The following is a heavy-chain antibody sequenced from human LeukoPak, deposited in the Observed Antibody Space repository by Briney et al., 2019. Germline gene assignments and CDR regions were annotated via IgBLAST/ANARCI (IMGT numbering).Heavy chain of an antibody. V-gene: IGHV3-53*01. Sequence: PGGSLRLSCAASGFTVSSHYMSWVRQAPGTGLAWVSIMYAGGGTNYAESVKGRFTISRDNSKNTLYLQMNSLTAEDTAVYYCARSLYDSGSPKNHFDYWGRGTLVTVSS. CDR3: ARSLYDSGSPKNHFDY. J-gene: IGHJ4*02. CDR2: MYAGGGT. CDR1: GFTVSSHY. D-gene: IGHD3-22*01.